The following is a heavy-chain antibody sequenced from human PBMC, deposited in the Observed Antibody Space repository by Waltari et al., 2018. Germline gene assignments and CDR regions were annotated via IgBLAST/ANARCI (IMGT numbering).Heavy chain of an antibody. CDR3: ALDREYEGWFDP. Sequence: QVQLVQSGAEVRKPGASVKVSCNVSGQSLSESSIHWVRQAPGKGPEWMGGYDPEDGETTYAQKFKGRLTRTEDTDTAYMELTSLQSDDTAVYYCALDREYEGWFDPWGQGTLVTVSS. V-gene: IGHV1-24*01. CDR2: YDPEDGET. J-gene: IGHJ5*02. D-gene: IGHD6-6*01. CDR1: GQSLSESS.